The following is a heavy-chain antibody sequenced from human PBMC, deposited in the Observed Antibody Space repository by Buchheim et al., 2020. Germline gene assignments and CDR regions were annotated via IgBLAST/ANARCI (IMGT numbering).Heavy chain of an antibody. CDR1: GFTFSSYS. Sequence: EVQLVESGGGLVKPGGSLRLSCAASGFTFSSYSMNWVRQAPGKGLEWVSSISSSSYIYYADSVKGRFTISSDNAKNSLYLQMNSLRAEDTAVYYCARGKGLTGWYLDYWGQGTL. CDR2: ISSSSYI. D-gene: IGHD3-9*01. J-gene: IGHJ4*02. CDR3: ARGKGLTGWYLDY. V-gene: IGHV3-21*01.